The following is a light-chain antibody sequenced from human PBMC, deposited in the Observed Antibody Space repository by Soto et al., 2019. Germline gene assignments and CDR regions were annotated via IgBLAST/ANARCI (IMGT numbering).Light chain of an antibody. V-gene: IGKV1-5*01. CDR1: QYISKW. J-gene: IGKJ1*01. CDR3: QEYSGFSRT. Sequence: DIQMTQSPSTLSASVGDRVTITCRASQYISKWLAWYQQKPGKAPKLLIYDASTLASGVPSRFSGSRSEREFTLTISSLQPDDFATYYCQEYSGFSRTFGQGTKVDIK. CDR2: DAS.